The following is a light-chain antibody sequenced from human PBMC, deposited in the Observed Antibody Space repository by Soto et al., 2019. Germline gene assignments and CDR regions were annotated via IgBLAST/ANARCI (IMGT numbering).Light chain of an antibody. V-gene: IGKV1-5*01. Sequence: DIQMTQSPSTLSASVGDRVTITCRASQSISSWLAWYQKKPGKAPKLLIYDASSLESGVPSRFSGSGSGTEFTLTISSLQPDDFATYYCQQYNRTFGQGTKVEIK. CDR1: QSISSW. CDR2: DAS. J-gene: IGKJ1*01. CDR3: QQYNRT.